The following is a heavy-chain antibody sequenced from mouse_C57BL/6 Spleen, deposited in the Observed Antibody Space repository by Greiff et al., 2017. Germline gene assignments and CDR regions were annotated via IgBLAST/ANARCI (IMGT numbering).Heavy chain of an antibody. CDR3: ARSTVVAPSYWYFDV. J-gene: IGHJ1*03. D-gene: IGHD1-1*01. CDR2: IYPGDGDT. Sequence: VQLQQSGAELVKPGASVKISCKASGYAFSSYWMNWVKQRPGKGLEWIGQIYPGDGDTNYNGKFKGKAILTADKSSSTAYMQLSSLTSEDSAVYFCARSTVVAPSYWYFDVWGTGTTVTVSS. V-gene: IGHV1-80*01. CDR1: GYAFSSYW.